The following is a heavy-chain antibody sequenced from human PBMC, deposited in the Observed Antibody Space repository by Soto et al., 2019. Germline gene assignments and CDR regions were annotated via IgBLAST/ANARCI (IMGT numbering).Heavy chain of an antibody. CDR2: IYYSGST. D-gene: IGHD3-22*01. CDR1: GGSISSYY. V-gene: IGHV4-59*01. J-gene: IGHJ5*02. Sequence: SETLSLTCTVSGGSISSYYWSWIRQPPGKGLEWIGYIYYSGSTNYNPSLKSRVTISVDTSKNQFSLKLSSVTAADTAVYYCARDLAERGYSNWFDPWGQGTLVTVSS. CDR3: ARDLAERGYSNWFDP.